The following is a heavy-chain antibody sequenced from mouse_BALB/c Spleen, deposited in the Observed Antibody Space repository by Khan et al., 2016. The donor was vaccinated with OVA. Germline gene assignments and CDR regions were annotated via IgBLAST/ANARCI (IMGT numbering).Heavy chain of an antibody. CDR1: GDSITSGY. D-gene: IGHD2-14*01. V-gene: IGHV3-8*02. Sequence: EVKLEVSGPSLVKPSQTLSLTCSVTGDSITSGYWSGIRKFPGNKLEYMGYMISTGDTDYNPSLNSRLAITRHTSKNQYYLQLNSVTTEDTATYYCARSTYRYAFAYWGQGTLVTVSA. CDR3: ARSTYRYAFAY. J-gene: IGHJ3*01. CDR2: MISTGDT.